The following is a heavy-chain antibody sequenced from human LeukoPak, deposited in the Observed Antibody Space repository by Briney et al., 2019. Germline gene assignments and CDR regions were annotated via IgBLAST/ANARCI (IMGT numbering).Heavy chain of an antibody. D-gene: IGHD6-19*01. Sequence: SETLSLTCAVSGGSISSGGYSWSWIRQPPGKGLEWIGYIYHSGSTYYNPSLKSRVTMSVDKSKNQFFMKLNSVTAADTAVYYCTREEPEYNSGWSMDVWGQGTTVTVSS. V-gene: IGHV4-30-2*01. CDR2: IYHSGST. CDR3: TREEPEYNSGWSMDV. CDR1: GGSISSGGYS. J-gene: IGHJ6*02.